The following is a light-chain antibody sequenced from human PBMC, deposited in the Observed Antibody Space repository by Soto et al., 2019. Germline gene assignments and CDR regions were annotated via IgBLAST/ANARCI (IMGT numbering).Light chain of an antibody. V-gene: IGKV1-17*01. J-gene: IGKJ5*01. CDR3: LQHNNYPPIT. Sequence: DIQMTQSPSSLSASVGDRVTITCRASQGIRNDLAWYQQKPGKAPKRLIYVASSLQSGVPSRFSGSGSGTEFTLTISSLQPEDSATYYCLQHNNYPPITLGQGTRLEIK. CDR2: VAS. CDR1: QGIRND.